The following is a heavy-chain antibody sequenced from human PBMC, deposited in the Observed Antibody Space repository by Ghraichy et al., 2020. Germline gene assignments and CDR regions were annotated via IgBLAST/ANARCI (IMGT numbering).Heavy chain of an antibody. Sequence: SQTLSLTCTVSGGSISTYFWSWVRQPPGKGLEWIGSIHYSGSTNYNPSLKSRVIISVHTSKNQFSLRLTSVTAAATAVYFCASQPLPRLYYGMDVWGQGTTLTVSS. CDR2: IHYSGST. J-gene: IGHJ6*02. V-gene: IGHV4-59*01. CDR1: GGSISTYF. CDR3: ASQPLPRLYYGMDV.